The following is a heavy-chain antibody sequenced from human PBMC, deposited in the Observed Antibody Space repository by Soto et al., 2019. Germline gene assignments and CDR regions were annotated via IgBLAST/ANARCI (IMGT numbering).Heavy chain of an antibody. Sequence: GGSLRLSCAASGFTFSSYGMHWVRQAPGKGLEWVAVISYDGSNKYYADSVKGRFTISRDNSKNTLYLQMNSLRAEDTAVYYCAKDNNNWNYFIGPGYYYYYGMDVWGQGTTVTVSS. CDR3: AKDNNNWNYFIGPGYYYYYGMDV. D-gene: IGHD1-7*01. J-gene: IGHJ6*02. V-gene: IGHV3-30*18. CDR1: GFTFSSYG. CDR2: ISYDGSNK.